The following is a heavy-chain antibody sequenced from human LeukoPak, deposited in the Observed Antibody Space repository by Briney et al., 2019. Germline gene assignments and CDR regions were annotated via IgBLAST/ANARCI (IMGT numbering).Heavy chain of an antibody. V-gene: IGHV3-23*01. CDR1: GFTFSSYA. Sequence: GGSLRLSCAASGFTFSSYAMSWVRQAPGKGLEWVSVISAGGDSSYSADSVEGRFSISRDNTKNTVYLRMNSLRAEDTAVYYCAKFDYDDYETPWGANWFDPWGQGTLVTVSS. D-gene: IGHD4-17*01. CDR2: ISAGGDSS. CDR3: AKFDYDDYETPWGANWFDP. J-gene: IGHJ5*02.